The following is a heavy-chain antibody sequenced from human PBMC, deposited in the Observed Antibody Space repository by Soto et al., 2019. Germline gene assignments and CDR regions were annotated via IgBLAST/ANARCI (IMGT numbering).Heavy chain of an antibody. J-gene: IGHJ4*02. D-gene: IGHD6-19*01. Sequence: EVQLVESGGGLIQPGGSLRLSCAASGFTVSSNYMSWVRQAPGEGLEWVSVIDSGGSTYYADSVKGGFTISRDNSKNTRYLQKHSLRDEDTAVYYCARAGYSSAWEYYSDYWGQGTLVTVSS. CDR2: IDSGGST. CDR3: ARAGYSSAWEYYSDY. V-gene: IGHV3-53*01. CDR1: GFTVSSNY.